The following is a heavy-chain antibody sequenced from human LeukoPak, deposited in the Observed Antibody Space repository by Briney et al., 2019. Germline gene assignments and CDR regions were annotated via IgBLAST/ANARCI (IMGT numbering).Heavy chain of an antibody. V-gene: IGHV4-34*01. CDR2: ITHSGSP. Sequence: SETLSLTCGVSSGSLSSYYWRWIRQPPGGGLEWLGEITHSGSPNYNPSLKSRVTISGDTSKKQFSLNLTSVTAADTGVYYCARGVDLWGRGTPVTVSS. CDR3: ARGVDL. J-gene: IGHJ2*01. CDR1: SGSLSSYY.